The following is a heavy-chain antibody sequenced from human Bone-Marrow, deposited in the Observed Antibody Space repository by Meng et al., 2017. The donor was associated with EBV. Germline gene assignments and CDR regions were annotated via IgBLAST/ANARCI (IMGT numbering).Heavy chain of an antibody. CDR2: INHSGST. CDR1: GGSFSGYY. D-gene: IGHD5-24*01. V-gene: IGHV4-34*01. Sequence: VQRQQWGAGLLKPSETLSLTCAVYGGSFSGYYWSWIRQPPGKGLEWIGEINHSGSTNYNPSLKSRVTISVDTSKNQFSLKLSSVTAADTAVYYCARVRSVATITLFDYWGQGTLVTVSS. CDR3: ARVRSVATITLFDY. J-gene: IGHJ4*02.